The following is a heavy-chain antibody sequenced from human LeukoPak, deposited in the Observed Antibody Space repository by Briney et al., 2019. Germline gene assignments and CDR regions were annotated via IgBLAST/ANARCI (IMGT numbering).Heavy chain of an antibody. Sequence: SETLSLTCTVSGGSISSHYWAWIRQPPGKGLEWIGYIYYSGSTNYTPSLKSRLTISVDTSKNQFSLKLSSVTAADTAVYYCARRRGYTLDYWGQGTLVTVSS. CDR1: GGSISSHY. D-gene: IGHD5-12*01. CDR2: IYYSGST. V-gene: IGHV4-59*08. J-gene: IGHJ4*02. CDR3: ARRRGYTLDY.